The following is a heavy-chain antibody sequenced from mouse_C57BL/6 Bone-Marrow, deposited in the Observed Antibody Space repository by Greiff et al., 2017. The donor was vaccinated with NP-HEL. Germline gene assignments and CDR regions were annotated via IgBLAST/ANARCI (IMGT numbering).Heavy chain of an antibody. CDR2: IYPRSGNT. CDR3: ARWLLRGDFDY. V-gene: IGHV1-81*01. CDR1: GYTFASYG. Sequence: VQLQQSGAELARPGASVKLSCKASGYTFASYGISWVKQRTGQGLEWIGEIYPRSGNTYYNEKFKGKATLTADKSSSTAYMELRSLTSEDSAVYFCARWLLRGDFDYWGQGTTLTVSS. D-gene: IGHD2-3*01. J-gene: IGHJ2*01.